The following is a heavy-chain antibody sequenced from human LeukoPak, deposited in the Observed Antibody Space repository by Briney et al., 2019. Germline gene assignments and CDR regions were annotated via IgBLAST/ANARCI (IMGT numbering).Heavy chain of an antibody. CDR1: GFTFSSYG. Sequence: GGSLRLSCAASGFTFSSYGMHWVRQAPGKGLEWVAFIRYDGSNKYYADSVKGRFAISRDNSKNTLYLQMNSLRAEDTAVYYCAKDQWYYSNYGRAFDIWGQGTMVTVSS. J-gene: IGHJ3*02. CDR2: IRYDGSNK. D-gene: IGHD4-11*01. CDR3: AKDQWYYSNYGRAFDI. V-gene: IGHV3-30*02.